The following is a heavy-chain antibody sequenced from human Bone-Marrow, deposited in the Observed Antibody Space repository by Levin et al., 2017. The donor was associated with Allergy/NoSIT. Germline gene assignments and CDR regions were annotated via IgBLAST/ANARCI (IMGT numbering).Heavy chain of an antibody. CDR1: GFTFDDYA. Sequence: SLKISCAASGFTFDDYAMHWVRQAPGKGLEWVSGISWNSGSIGYADSVKGRFTISRDNAKNSLYLQMNSLRAEDTALYYCAKEVAARGMDVWGQGTTVTVSS. V-gene: IGHV3-9*01. J-gene: IGHJ6*02. D-gene: IGHD6-6*01. CDR2: ISWNSGSI. CDR3: AKEVAARGMDV.